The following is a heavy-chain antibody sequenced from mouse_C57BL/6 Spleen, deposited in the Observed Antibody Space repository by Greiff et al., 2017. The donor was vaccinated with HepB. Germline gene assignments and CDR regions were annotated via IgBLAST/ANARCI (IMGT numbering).Heavy chain of an antibody. CDR2: IYPGRGST. CDR3: TSGGSSDY. V-gene: IGHV1-55*01. D-gene: IGHD1-1*01. Sequence: VQLQQPGAELVKPGASVKMSCKASGYTFTSYWITWVKQRPGQGLEWIGDIYPGRGSTNYNEKFKSKATMTVDTACKAYILLSSLTSEDSAVYYGTSGGSSDYWGQGTTLTVSS. J-gene: IGHJ2*01. CDR1: GYTFTSYW.